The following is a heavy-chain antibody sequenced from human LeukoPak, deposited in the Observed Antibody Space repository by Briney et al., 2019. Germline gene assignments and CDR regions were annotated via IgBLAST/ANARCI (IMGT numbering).Heavy chain of an antibody. CDR3: VKDIQVTY. V-gene: IGHV3-23*01. CDR1: GFGFNDAA. CDR2: ISSRGANT. J-gene: IGHJ4*02. D-gene: IGHD4-23*01. Sequence: GGSLRLSCAASGFGFNDAAMTWVRQAPGKGLEWVSLISSRGANTYYADSVKGRFTISRDNSKNTLFLQMYSLRAEDTAMYYCVKDIQVTYWGQGTLVTVSS.